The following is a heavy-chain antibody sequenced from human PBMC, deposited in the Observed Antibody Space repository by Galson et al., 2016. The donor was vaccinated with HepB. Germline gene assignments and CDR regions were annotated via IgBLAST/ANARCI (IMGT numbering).Heavy chain of an antibody. V-gene: IGHV1-69*06. Sequence: SVKVSCKASVGSLSSYLVTWPRQAPGQGLQWLGGIIPTFGAVKYAEKFQGRITITADTSTNTVYLGLTSLRSDDTAVYFCARGPYSDTSFYDFWGQGTLVTVSS. D-gene: IGHD2-21*01. J-gene: IGHJ4*02. CDR2: IIPTFGAV. CDR3: ARGPYSDTSFYDF. CDR1: VGSLSSYL.